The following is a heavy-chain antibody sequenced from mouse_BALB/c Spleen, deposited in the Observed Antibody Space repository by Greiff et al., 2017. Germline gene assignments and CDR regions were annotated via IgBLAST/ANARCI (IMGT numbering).Heavy chain of an antibody. CDR2: INPSNGGT. CDR1: GYTFTSYY. Sequence: VQLQQSGAELVKPGASVKLSCKASGYTFTSYYMSWVKQRPGQGLEWIGEINPSNGGTNFNEKFKSKATLTVDKSSSTAYMQLSSLTSEDSAVYYCTRGCNDEDAMDYWGQGTSVTVSS. J-gene: IGHJ4*01. D-gene: IGHD2-1*01. CDR3: TRGCNDEDAMDY. V-gene: IGHV1S81*02.